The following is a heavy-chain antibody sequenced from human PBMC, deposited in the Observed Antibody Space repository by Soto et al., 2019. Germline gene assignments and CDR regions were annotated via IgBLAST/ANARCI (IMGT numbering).Heavy chain of an antibody. CDR2: IYYSGST. CDR3: ARVGYDILTGYYEGHNWFDP. Sequence: SETLSLTCTVSGGSISSYYWSWIRQPPGKGLERIGYIYYSGSTNYNPSLKSRVTISVDTSKNQFSLKLSSVTAADTAVYYCARVGYDILTGYYEGHNWFDPWGQGTLVTVSS. CDR1: GGSISSYY. J-gene: IGHJ5*02. V-gene: IGHV4-59*01. D-gene: IGHD3-9*01.